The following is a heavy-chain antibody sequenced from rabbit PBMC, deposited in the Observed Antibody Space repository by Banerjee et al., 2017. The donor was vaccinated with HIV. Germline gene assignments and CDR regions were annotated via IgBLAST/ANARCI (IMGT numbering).Heavy chain of an antibody. V-gene: IGHV1S45*01. D-gene: IGHD6-1*01. J-gene: IGHJ3*01. CDR1: GFSFSNKYV. CDR2: INTSSGNT. CDR3: GRDRDGDAGYGSLAL. Sequence: QEQLEESGGDLVKPEGSLTLTCTASGFSFSNKYVMCWVRQAPGKGLEWIACINTSSGNTVYATWAKGRFTISRTSSTTVALQMTSLTAADTATYFCGRDRDGDAGYGSLALWGQGTLVTVS.